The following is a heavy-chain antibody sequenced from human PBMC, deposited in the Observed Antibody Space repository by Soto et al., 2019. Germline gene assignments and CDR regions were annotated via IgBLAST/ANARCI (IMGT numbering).Heavy chain of an antibody. CDR1: GFTVSSNY. V-gene: IGHV3-53*01. J-gene: IGHJ6*02. CDR2: IYSGGST. Sequence: PGGSLRLSCAASGFTVSSNYMSWVRQAPGKGLEWVAVIYSGGSTYYADSVRGRFTISRDNSKNTLYLQMKSLRAEDTAVYYCARDPAATRRGMDLWGQGTPVTVSS. D-gene: IGHD2-15*01. CDR3: ARDPAATRRGMDL.